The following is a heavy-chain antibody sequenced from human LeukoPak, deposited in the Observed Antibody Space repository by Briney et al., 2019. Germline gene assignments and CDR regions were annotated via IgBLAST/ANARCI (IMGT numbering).Heavy chain of an antibody. CDR3: ARVRWRKRVFDY. V-gene: IGHV4-34*01. J-gene: IGHJ4*02. Sequence: PSETLSLTCAVYGGSFSGYYWSWIRQPPGKGLEWIGEINHSGSTNYNLSLESRVTISVDTSKNPFSLKLSSGTAADTAVWYCARVRWRKRVFDYWGQGTLVTVSS. CDR2: INHSGST. CDR1: GGSFSGYY. D-gene: IGHD4-23*01.